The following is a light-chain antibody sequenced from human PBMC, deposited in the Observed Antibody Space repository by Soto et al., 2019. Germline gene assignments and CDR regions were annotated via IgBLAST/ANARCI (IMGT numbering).Light chain of an antibody. V-gene: IGKV3-15*01. J-gene: IGKJ1*01. CDR3: QQYNNWPSLA. CDR1: QSVSRN. CDR2: GAS. Sequence: EIVMTQSPATLSVSPGERATLSCRASQSVSRNLAWYQQKPGQAPRLLIYGASTRATGIPARFSGSGSGTEFTLTISSLQSEDFAVYYCQQYNNWPSLAFGQGTKVEIK.